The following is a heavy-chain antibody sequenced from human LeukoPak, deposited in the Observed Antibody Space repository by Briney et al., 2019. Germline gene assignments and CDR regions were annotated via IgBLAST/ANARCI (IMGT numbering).Heavy chain of an antibody. CDR2: IYHTGST. V-gene: IGHV4-59*11. Sequence: SETLSLTCTVSGGSFSNHYWSWIPQPSGKGLEWIGYIYHTGSTNYNPSLKSRVTISVDTSKNQFSLKLSSVTAADTAVYYCARGNYVDWFDPWGQGTQVTVSS. J-gene: IGHJ5*02. CDR3: ARGNYVDWFDP. CDR1: GGSFSNHY. D-gene: IGHD1-7*01.